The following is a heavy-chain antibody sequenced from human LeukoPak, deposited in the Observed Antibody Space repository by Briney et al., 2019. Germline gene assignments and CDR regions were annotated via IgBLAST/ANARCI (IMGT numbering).Heavy chain of an antibody. Sequence: PSETLSLTCTVSGGSISSYYWSWMRQPPGKGLEWIGYISYSGSTDYNPSLKSRVTISLDTSKNQFSLRLSSVTAADTAVYYCARETRLHNGSYSNDAFDIWGQGTMVTVSS. D-gene: IGHD1-26*01. CDR2: ISYSGST. CDR1: GGSISSYY. J-gene: IGHJ3*02. CDR3: ARETRLHNGSYSNDAFDI. V-gene: IGHV4-59*01.